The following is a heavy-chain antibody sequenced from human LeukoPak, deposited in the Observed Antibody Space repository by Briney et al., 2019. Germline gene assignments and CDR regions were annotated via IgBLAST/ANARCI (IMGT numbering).Heavy chain of an antibody. Sequence: TGRSLRLSCAASGFTFSSYAMSWVRQAPGKGLEWVSAISGSGGSTYYADSVKGRFTISRDNSKNTLYLQMNSLRAEDTAVYYCASSGRDYYDSSGYPLGAFDIWGQGTLVTVSS. V-gene: IGHV3-23*01. CDR3: ASSGRDYYDSSGYPLGAFDI. J-gene: IGHJ3*02. CDR2: ISGSGGST. D-gene: IGHD3-22*01. CDR1: GFTFSSYA.